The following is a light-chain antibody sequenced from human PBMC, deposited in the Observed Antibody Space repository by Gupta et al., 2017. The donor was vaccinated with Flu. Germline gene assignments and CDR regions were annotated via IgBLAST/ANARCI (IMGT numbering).Light chain of an antibody. CDR1: ALPKQY. CDR2: KDS. J-gene: IGLJ3*02. Sequence: SYELTQPPSVAVSPGRRARNTCSGDALPKQYAYWYQQKPGQAPVLVIYKDSERPSGIPERFSGSSSGTTVTLTISGVQAEDEADYYCQSADSSGTLGVFGGGTKLTVL. CDR3: QSADSSGTLGV. V-gene: IGLV3-25*02.